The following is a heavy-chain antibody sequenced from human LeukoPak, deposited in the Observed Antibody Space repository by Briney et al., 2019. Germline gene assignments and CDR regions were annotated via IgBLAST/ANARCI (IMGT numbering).Heavy chain of an antibody. V-gene: IGHV3-21*01. Sequence: GGSLRLSCAASGFTFSSYSINWVRQAPGKGLEWVSSISSSSYIYYADSLKGRFTISRDNAKNSLYLQMNSLRAEDTPVYCCARDRDDSNGAFDIWGQATMVTVSS. CDR3: ARDRDDSNGAFDI. CDR2: ISSSSYI. CDR1: GFTFSSYS. J-gene: IGHJ3*02. D-gene: IGHD3-3*01.